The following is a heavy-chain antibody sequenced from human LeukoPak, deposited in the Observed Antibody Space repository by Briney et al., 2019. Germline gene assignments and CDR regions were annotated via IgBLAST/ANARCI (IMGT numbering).Heavy chain of an antibody. CDR1: GYTFTSYG. V-gene: IGHV1-18*01. CDR3: ARVSTDTYSSGWYPDY. J-gene: IGHJ4*02. D-gene: IGHD6-19*01. Sequence: ASVKVSCKASGYTFTSYGISWVRQAPGQGLEWMGWISAYNGNTNYAQKLQGRVTMTTDTSTSTAYMELRSLRSDDTAVYYCARVSTDTYSSGWYPDYWGQGTLVTVSS. CDR2: ISAYNGNT.